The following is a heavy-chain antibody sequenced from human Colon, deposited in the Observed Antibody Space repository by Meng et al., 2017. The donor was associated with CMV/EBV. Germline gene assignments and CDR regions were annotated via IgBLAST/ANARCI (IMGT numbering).Heavy chain of an antibody. Sequence: ASVKVSYKASGFPFTSYSFTWVRQAPGQGLEWLGWISAYNGNTNYAQIVQGRVTMTTDPSTTTAYMELTDLRSDDTAVYYCARLNGGNSGDWFDPWGQGTLVTVSS. CDR1: GFPFTSYS. CDR3: ARLNGGNSGDWFDP. V-gene: IGHV1-18*04. CDR2: ISAYNGNT. D-gene: IGHD4-23*01. J-gene: IGHJ5*02.